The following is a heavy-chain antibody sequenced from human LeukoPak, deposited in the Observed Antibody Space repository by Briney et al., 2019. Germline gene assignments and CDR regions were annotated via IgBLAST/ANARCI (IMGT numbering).Heavy chain of an antibody. V-gene: IGHV1-69*13. Sequence: RGASVKVSCKASGGTFSSYAISWVRQAPGQGLEWMGGIIPIFGTANYAQKFQGRVTITADESTNTAYMELSSLRSEDTAVYYCATDGTEESGWYERLFGMDVWGQGTTVTVSS. CDR1: GGTFSSYA. J-gene: IGHJ6*02. CDR2: IIPIFGTA. D-gene: IGHD6-19*01. CDR3: ATDGTEESGWYERLFGMDV.